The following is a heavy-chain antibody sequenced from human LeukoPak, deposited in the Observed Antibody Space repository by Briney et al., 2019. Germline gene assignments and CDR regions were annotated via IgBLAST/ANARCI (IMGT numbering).Heavy chain of an antibody. CDR1: GFTFSSYW. V-gene: IGHV3-74*01. Sequence: GGSLRLSCAASGFTFSSYWMHWVRQAPGKGLVWVSRINSDGSSSSYADSVKGRFTISRDNSKNTLYLQMNSLRAEDTAVYYCGRARQQLVRYVGLDYWGQGTLVTVSS. D-gene: IGHD6-13*01. CDR2: INSDGSSS. CDR3: GRARQQLVRYVGLDY. J-gene: IGHJ4*02.